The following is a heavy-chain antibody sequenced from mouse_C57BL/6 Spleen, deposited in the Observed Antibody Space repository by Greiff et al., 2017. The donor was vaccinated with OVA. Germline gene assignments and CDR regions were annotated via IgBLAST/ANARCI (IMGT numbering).Heavy chain of an antibody. J-gene: IGHJ4*01. CDR2: IHPNSGST. CDR3: ARRAVVAHYYAIDY. CDR1: GYTFTSYW. D-gene: IGHD1-1*01. V-gene: IGHV1-64*01. Sequence: VQLQQPGAELVKPGASVKLSCKASGYTFTSYWMHWVKQRPGQGLEWIGMIHPNSGSTNYNEKFKSKATLTVDKSSSTAYMQLSSLTSEDSAVYYCARRAVVAHYYAIDYWGQRTSVTVSS.